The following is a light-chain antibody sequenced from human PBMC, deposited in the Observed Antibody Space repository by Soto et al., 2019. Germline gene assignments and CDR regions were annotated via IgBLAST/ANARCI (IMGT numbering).Light chain of an antibody. V-gene: IGKV3D-15*01. CDR1: QSVDSK. CDR2: DAS. Sequence: EIVMTQSPATLSVSPGERAIFSCRASQSVDSKLAWYQQKLGQAPRLLIYDASTGATGIPARFSGSGSGTEFTLTISSLQSEDFAIYYCQQYYVWNTFGGG. J-gene: IGKJ4*01. CDR3: QQYYVWNT.